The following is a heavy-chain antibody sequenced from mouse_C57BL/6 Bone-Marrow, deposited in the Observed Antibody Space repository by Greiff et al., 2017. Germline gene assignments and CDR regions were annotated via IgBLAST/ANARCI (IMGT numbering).Heavy chain of an antibody. CDR1: GYTFTSYW. Sequence: QVQLQQSGAELVKPGASVKMSCKASGYTFTSYWITWVKQRPGQGLEWIGDIYPGSGSTNYNEKFKSKATLTVDTSSSTAYMQLSSLTSEDSAVYYCASFYDYDASFAYWGQGTLVTVSA. CDR2: IYPGSGST. J-gene: IGHJ3*01. V-gene: IGHV1-55*01. D-gene: IGHD2-4*01. CDR3: ASFYDYDASFAY.